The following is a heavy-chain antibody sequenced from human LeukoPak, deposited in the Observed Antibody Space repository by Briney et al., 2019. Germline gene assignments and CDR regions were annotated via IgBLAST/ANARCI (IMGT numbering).Heavy chain of an antibody. J-gene: IGHJ4*02. CDR2: IYSSDAT. V-gene: IGHV3-66*01. CDR3: ARETPGSRVFDS. CDR1: GFTFGDYS. D-gene: IGHD1-14*01. Sequence: PGGSLRLSCTASGFTFGDYSMNWVRQVPGKGLEWVSIIYSSDATYYADSVKGRFTVSRDKAKNTLYLQMNSLRADDTAVYYCARETPGSRVFDSWGQGTLVTVSS.